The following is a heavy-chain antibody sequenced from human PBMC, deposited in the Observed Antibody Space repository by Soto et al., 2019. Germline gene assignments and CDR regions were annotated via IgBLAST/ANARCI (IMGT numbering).Heavy chain of an antibody. CDR3: AKDLLRPGRAYGMDV. V-gene: IGHV3-30*18. CDR1: GFTFSSYG. J-gene: IGHJ6*02. CDR2: ISDDGSNK. Sequence: QVQLVESGGGVVQPGRSLRLSCAASGFTFSSYGMHWVRQAPGKGLEWVAGISDDGSNKYYADSVKGRFTISRDNSKNTLYLQMNSLRAEDTAVYYCAKDLLRPGRAYGMDVWGQGTTVTVSS.